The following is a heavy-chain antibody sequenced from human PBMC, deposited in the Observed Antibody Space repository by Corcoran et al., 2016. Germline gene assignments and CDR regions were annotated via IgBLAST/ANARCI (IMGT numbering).Heavy chain of an antibody. D-gene: IGHD1-1*01. V-gene: IGHV4-39*07. CDR1: GGSISSSSNY. CDR2: IYYSGST. J-gene: IGHJ6*02. CDR3: ARYRLERPFGGMDV. Sequence: QLQLQESGPGLVKPSETRSLTCTVPGGSISSSSNYWGWIRQPPGKGLEGIGSIYYSGSTYYNPSLKSRVTISVDTSKNQFSLKLSSVTAADTAVYYCARYRLERPFGGMDVWGQGTTVTVSS.